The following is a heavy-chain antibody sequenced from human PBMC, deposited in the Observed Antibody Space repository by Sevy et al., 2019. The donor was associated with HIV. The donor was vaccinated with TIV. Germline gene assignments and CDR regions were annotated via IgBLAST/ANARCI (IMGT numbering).Heavy chain of an antibody. CDR1: GFTFSSYG. V-gene: IGHV3-30*02. CDR2: IRYDGSNK. Sequence: GSLRLSCAASGFTFSSYGMHWVRQAPGKGLEWVAFIRYDGSNKYYVDSVKGRFTISRDNSKNTLYLQMNSLRAEDTAVYYCAKDSSVYYDSSGYFDYWGQGTLVTVSS. CDR3: AKDSSVYYDSSGYFDY. J-gene: IGHJ4*02. D-gene: IGHD3-22*01.